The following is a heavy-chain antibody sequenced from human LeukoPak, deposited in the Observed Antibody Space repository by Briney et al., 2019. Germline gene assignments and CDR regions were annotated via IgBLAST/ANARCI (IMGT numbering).Heavy chain of an antibody. Sequence: GGSLRLSCAASGFTFSSYGMHWVRQAPGKGLEWVSSISSSSSYIYYADSVKGRFTISRDDAKNSLYLQMNSLRAEDTAVYYCARHGSGSYLPYFDYWGQGTLVTVSS. CDR2: ISSSSSYI. J-gene: IGHJ4*02. D-gene: IGHD1-26*01. CDR1: GFTFSSYG. V-gene: IGHV3-21*01. CDR3: ARHGSGSYLPYFDY.